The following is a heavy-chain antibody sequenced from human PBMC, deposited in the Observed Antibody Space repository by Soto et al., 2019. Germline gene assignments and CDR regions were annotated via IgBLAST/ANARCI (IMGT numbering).Heavy chain of an antibody. D-gene: IGHD6-19*01. J-gene: IGHJ6*02. CDR1: GFTFSSYA. V-gene: IGHV3-30-3*01. Sequence: QVQLVESGGGVVQPGRSLRLSCAASGFTFSSYAMHWVRQAPGKGLEWVAVISYDGSNKYYADSVKGRFTISRDNSKNTLYLQMNSLRAEDRAVYYCARDAVASGGMDVWGQGTTVTVSS. CDR2: ISYDGSNK. CDR3: ARDAVASGGMDV.